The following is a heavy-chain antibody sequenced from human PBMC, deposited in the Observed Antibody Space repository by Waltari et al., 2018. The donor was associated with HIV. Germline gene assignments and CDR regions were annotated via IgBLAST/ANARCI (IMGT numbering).Heavy chain of an antibody. CDR1: GSPFSSYD. V-gene: IGHV3-13*01. J-gene: IGHJ3*02. Sequence: EVQLVESGGGLVQPGGSLRLSCTAPGSPFSSYDMHWVRQSTGKRLEWVSAIGSSGDTHFAGSVRGRFSISRENARNSLYLQMNSLRAGDTAMYYCARDLGIGAFDIWGQGTMVTVSS. CDR2: IGSSGDT. CDR3: ARDLGIGAFDI. D-gene: IGHD7-27*01.